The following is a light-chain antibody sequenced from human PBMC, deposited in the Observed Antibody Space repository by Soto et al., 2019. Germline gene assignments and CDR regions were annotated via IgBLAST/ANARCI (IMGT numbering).Light chain of an antibody. CDR3: QQYGNSPFT. CDR1: QDITNH. Sequence: DIQMTQSPSSLSASVGDRVTITCQSSQDITNHLNWYQQKPGKAPKLMIYDASNLETGVPSRFSGSGSGTDFTFTISGPQPEDIAIYCCQQYGNSPFTFGPGTKVDFK. CDR2: DAS. J-gene: IGKJ3*01. V-gene: IGKV1-33*01.